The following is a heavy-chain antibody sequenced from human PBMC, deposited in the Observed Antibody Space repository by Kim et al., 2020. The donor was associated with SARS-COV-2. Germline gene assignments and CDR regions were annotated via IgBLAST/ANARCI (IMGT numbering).Heavy chain of an antibody. CDR2: ISDTDGTT. CDR3: AKGIQSANYYYGMDV. CDR1: GFTFSSYA. Sequence: GGSLRLSCAASGFTFSSYAMTWVRQAPGKGLEWVSGISDTDGTTYYADSVKGRFTISRDHSKNTLYLQVSSLRAEDTAVYYCAKGIQSANYYYGMDVWGQGTTVTVSS. V-gene: IGHV3-23*01. D-gene: IGHD2-21*01. J-gene: IGHJ6*02.